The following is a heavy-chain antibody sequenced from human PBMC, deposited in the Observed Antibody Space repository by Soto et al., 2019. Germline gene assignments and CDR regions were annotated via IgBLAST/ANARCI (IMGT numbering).Heavy chain of an antibody. Sequence: SETPSLTCTVSGGSISSSSDSWGCIRQPPGKGLEWIGSIYYSGSTYYNPSLKSRVTISVDTSKNQFSLKLSSVTAADTAVYFCARRRTTVATGGFDYWGQGTLVTVSS. CDR2: IYYSGST. CDR3: ARRRTTVATGGFDY. J-gene: IGHJ4*02. V-gene: IGHV4-39*01. D-gene: IGHD4-17*01. CDR1: GGSISSSSDS.